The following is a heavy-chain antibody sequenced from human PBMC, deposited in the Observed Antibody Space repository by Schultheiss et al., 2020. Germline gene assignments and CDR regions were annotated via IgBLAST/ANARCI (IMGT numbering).Heavy chain of an antibody. J-gene: IGHJ6*02. CDR3: ARDGPSYYYYGMDV. CDR2: ISGSGGST. Sequence: GESLKISCAASGFTFSSYAMSWVRQAPGKGLEWVSAISGSGGSTYYADSVKGRFTISRDNSKNTLYLQMNSLRAEDTAVYYCARDGPSYYYYGMDVWGQGTTVTVSS. CDR1: GFTFSSYA. V-gene: IGHV3-23*01.